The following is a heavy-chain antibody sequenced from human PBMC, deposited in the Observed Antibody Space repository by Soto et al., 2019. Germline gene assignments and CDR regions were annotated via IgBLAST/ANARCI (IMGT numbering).Heavy chain of an antibody. Sequence: VASVKVSCKASGYTFTSYGISWVRQAPGQGLEWMGWISAYNGNTNYAQKLQGRVTMTTDTSTSTAYMELRSLRSDDTAVYYCARDQGYCSSTSCYKGLDYWGQGTLVTVSS. J-gene: IGHJ4*02. CDR3: ARDQGYCSSTSCYKGLDY. V-gene: IGHV1-18*04. CDR1: GYTFTSYG. CDR2: ISAYNGNT. D-gene: IGHD2-2*02.